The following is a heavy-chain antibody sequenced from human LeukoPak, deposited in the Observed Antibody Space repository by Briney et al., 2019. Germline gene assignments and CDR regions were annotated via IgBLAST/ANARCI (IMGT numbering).Heavy chain of an antibody. D-gene: IGHD6-13*01. CDR1: GYTFTSYD. CDR2: LNPNSGNT. J-gene: IGHJ6*03. V-gene: IGHV1-8*01. Sequence: RASVTVSCKASGYTFTSYDINWVRQATGQGLEWMGWLNPNSGNTVYAQKFQGRVTMTMNTSISTAYMELSSLRSEDTAVYYCARAAVAAGMYYYYYYMDVWGKGTTVTISS. CDR3: ARAAVAAGMYYYYYYMDV.